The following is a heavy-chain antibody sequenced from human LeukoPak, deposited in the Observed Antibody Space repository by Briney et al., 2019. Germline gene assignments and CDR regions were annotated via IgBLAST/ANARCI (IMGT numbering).Heavy chain of an antibody. CDR1: GGSFSGYY. CDR2: INHSGST. D-gene: IGHD1-7*01. Sequence: SETLSLTCAVYGGSFSGYYWSWIRQPPGKGLEWIGEINHSGSTNYNPSLKSRVTISVDTSKNQFSLKLSSVTAADTAVYYCARGQRYNWNFMKAFDIWGQGTMVTVSS. CDR3: ARGQRYNWNFMKAFDI. V-gene: IGHV4-34*01. J-gene: IGHJ3*02.